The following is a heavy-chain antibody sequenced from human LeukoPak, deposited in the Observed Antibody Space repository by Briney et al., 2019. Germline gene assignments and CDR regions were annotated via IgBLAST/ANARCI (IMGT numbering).Heavy chain of an antibody. V-gene: IGHV3-30*04. D-gene: IGHD5-12*01. CDR3: ARDQLAYSGYDTLFDY. J-gene: IGHJ4*02. Sequence: GGSLRLSCAASGFTFSDYAIHWVRQAPGKGLEWVAVISYDGSNKYYADSVKGRFTISRDNSKNTLYLQLNSLRPEDTAVYYCARDQLAYSGYDTLFDYWGQGTLVTVSS. CDR2: ISYDGSNK. CDR1: GFTFSDYA.